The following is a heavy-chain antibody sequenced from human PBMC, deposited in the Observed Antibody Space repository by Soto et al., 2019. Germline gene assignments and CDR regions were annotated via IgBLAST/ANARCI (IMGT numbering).Heavy chain of an antibody. J-gene: IGHJ4*02. Sequence: GGSLRLSCAASGFTFSNYGMHWVRQAPGKGLEWVAIIWYDGSNKYYADSVKGRFTISRDNSKNTVHLQMNSLRAEDTAMYYCAAGEPLNYRGQGTLVTVAS. D-gene: IGHD3-10*01. CDR1: GFTFSNYG. CDR3: AAGEPLNY. V-gene: IGHV3-33*01. CDR2: IWYDGSNK.